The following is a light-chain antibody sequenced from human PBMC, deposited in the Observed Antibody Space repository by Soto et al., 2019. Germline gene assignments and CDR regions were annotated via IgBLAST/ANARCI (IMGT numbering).Light chain of an antibody. J-gene: IGKJ1*01. CDR3: QQYGSSPPT. CDR1: PSVSSN. Sequence: EIVMTQSPGPRSPSPGTTATLCCRDSPSVSSNLAWYQQKPGQAPRLLIYGASTRATGIPARFSGSGSGTDFTLTISRLEPEDFAVYYCQQYGSSPPTFGQGTRW. V-gene: IGKV3-20*01. CDR2: GAS.